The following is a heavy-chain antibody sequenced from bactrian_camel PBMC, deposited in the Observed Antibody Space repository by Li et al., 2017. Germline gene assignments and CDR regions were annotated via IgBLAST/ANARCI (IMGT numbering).Heavy chain of an antibody. J-gene: IGHJ6*01. D-gene: IGHD1*01. Sequence: QVQLVESGGGSVQAGGSLRLSCVVSGYSDSVNCMGWTRQSPGKEREGVAGITNDGMISYGEPVKGRFTISRDNTKNTLYLQMNDLKPDDTAMYYCAADKWCVRSDALDPKRNFGYWGQGTQVTVS. CDR2: ITNDGMI. CDR1: GYSDSVNC. V-gene: IGHV3S53*01. CDR3: AADKWCVRSDALDPKRNFGY.